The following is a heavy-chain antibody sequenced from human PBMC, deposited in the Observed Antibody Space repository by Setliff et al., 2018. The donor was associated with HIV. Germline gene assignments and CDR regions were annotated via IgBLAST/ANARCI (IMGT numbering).Heavy chain of an antibody. CDR3: ARDCRVGWVFTYGMDV. Sequence: PGGSLRLSCGASGFTFTMYSMNWVRQVPGKGLEWVSHISSRSSTIYYADSVRGRFTISRDDGKNSLYLQMNSLRPEDTAAYYCARDCRVGWVFTYGMDVWGQGTLVTVSS. D-gene: IGHD6-13*01. J-gene: IGHJ6*02. CDR2: ISSRSSTI. CDR1: GFTFTMYS. V-gene: IGHV3-48*01.